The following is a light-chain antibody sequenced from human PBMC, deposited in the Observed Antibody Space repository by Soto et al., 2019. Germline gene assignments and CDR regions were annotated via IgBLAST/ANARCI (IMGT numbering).Light chain of an antibody. Sequence: QSVLTQPPSVSGTPGQRVTISCSGTSSNIGSNTVNWYQQLPGAAPKLLIYSNDQRPSGVPDRFSDSKYGTSDSLAISGLQSEDGAVYYCSVWDDSLNGPVFGGGTKLTVL. V-gene: IGLV1-44*01. J-gene: IGLJ3*02. CDR1: SSNIGSNT. CDR2: SND. CDR3: SVWDDSLNGPV.